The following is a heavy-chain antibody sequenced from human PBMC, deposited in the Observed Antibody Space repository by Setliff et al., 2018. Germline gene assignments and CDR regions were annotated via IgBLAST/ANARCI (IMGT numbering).Heavy chain of an antibody. J-gene: IGHJ5*02. Sequence: PGESLKISCAASGFSFSTYAMHWVRQAPGKGLEWVALIWYDGSNIHYVDSVKGRFTISRDNSKNTLYLQMNSLRAEDTAVYYCAKDGHLHQGDWFDPWGQGTLVTVSS. CDR1: GFSFSTYA. CDR2: IWYDGSNI. CDR3: AKDGHLHQGDWFDP. V-gene: IGHV3-30*02.